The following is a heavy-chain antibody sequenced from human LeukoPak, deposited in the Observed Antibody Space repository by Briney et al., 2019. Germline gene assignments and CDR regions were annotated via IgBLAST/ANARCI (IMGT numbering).Heavy chain of an antibody. V-gene: IGHV4-59*08. J-gene: IGHJ6*02. CDR1: GGSISSYY. D-gene: IGHD6-6*01. Sequence: PSETLSLTCTVSGGSISSYYWSWIRQPPGKGLEWIGYIYYSGSTNYNPSLKSRVTISVDTSKNQFSLKLSSVTAADTAVYYCARSEYSSSSGLDVWGQGTTVTVSS. CDR3: ARSEYSSSSGLDV. CDR2: IYYSGST.